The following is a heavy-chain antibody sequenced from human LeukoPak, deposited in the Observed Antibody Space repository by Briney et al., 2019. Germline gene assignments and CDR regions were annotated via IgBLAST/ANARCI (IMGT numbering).Heavy chain of an antibody. D-gene: IGHD2-15*01. V-gene: IGHV4-61*01. CDR3: ARVGGIVDY. CDR1: GYSISSGYY. Sequence: SETLSLTCTVSGYSISSGYYWSWIRQPPGKGLEWIGYIYYSGSTNYNPSLKSRVTISVDTSKNQFSLKLSSVTAADTAVYYCARVGGIVDYWGQGTLVTVSS. J-gene: IGHJ4*02. CDR2: IYYSGST.